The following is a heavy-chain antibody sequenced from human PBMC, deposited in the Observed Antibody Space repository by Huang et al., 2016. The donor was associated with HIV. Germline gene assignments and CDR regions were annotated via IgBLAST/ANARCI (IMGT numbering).Heavy chain of an antibody. CDR1: GFTFSNYP. V-gene: IGHV3-30-3*01. J-gene: IGHJ2*01. CDR2: ILYDEGSTT. CDR3: ARDVLRGLGYFDV. D-gene: IGHD4-17*01. Sequence: QVQLVESGGGVVQPGGSLRIAGAASGFTFSNYPMHWVRQAPGKGLEWVAVILYDEGSTTYFADAVKGRFTISRDNSKNTVYLQMSILRADDTAVFYCARDVLRGLGYFDVWGRGTLVTVSS.